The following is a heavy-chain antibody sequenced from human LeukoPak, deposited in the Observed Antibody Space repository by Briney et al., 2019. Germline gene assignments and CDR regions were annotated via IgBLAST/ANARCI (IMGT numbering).Heavy chain of an antibody. CDR3: ARDPLAGEPRYYFDY. V-gene: IGHV1-46*01. CDR2: INPSGGST. Sequence: ASVKVSCKASGYTFTSYYMHWVRQAPGQGLEWMGIINPSGGSTSYAQKFQGRVTMTRDTSTSTVYMELSSLRSEDTAVYYCARDPLAGEPRYYFDYWGQGTLVTVSS. J-gene: IGHJ4*02. D-gene: IGHD6-19*01. CDR1: GYTFTSYY.